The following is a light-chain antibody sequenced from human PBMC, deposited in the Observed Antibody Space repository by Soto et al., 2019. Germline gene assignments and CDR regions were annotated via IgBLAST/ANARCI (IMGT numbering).Light chain of an antibody. CDR2: GAS. Sequence: EIVMTQSPATLSASVGERVTLFCRASQSVISYLNWYQQQPPLAPTLLLYGASTRAAGIPARFSGSGSGAAFTLTISSMQYEDFAVSYCQQYNNWTSWTFGEGTKVDIK. CDR1: QSVISY. J-gene: IGKJ1*01. CDR3: QQYNNWTSWT. V-gene: IGKV3-15*01.